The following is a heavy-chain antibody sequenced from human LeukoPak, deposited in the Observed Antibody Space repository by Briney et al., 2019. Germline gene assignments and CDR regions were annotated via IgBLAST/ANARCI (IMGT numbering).Heavy chain of an antibody. CDR3: ARGVGAFEI. V-gene: IGHV3-48*01. CDR1: GFTFSLYS. D-gene: IGHD3-3*01. CDR2: ISGSSTTI. J-gene: IGHJ3*02. Sequence: GGSLRLSCAASGFTFSLYSMNWVRQAPGKGLEWVSYISGSSTTIDYADSVKGRFTISRDNAKNSLYLQMNSLRAEDTAAYYCARGVGAFEIWAKGQWSPSLQ.